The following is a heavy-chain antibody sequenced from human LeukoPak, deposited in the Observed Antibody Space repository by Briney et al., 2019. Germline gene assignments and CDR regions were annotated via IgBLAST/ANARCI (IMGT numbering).Heavy chain of an antibody. J-gene: IGHJ1*01. V-gene: IGHV3-7*01. CDR2: IKQDGSEK. CDR3: ASDVGYCSSTSCYLSEYFQH. D-gene: IGHD2-2*01. CDR1: GFTFSSYW. Sequence: GGSLRLSCAASGFTFSSYWVSWVRQAPGKGLEWVANIKQDGSEKYYVDSVKGRFTISRDNAKNSLYLQMNSLRAEDTAVYYRASDVGYCSSTSCYLSEYFQHWGQGTLVTVSS.